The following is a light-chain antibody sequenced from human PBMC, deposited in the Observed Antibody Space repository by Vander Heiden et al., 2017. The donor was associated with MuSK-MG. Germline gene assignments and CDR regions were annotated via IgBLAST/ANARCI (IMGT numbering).Light chain of an antibody. CDR1: QSVSSY. Sequence: EIVLTQSPATLSLSPGERATLSCRASQSVSSYLAWYQQKPGQAARLLIYDASNRATGIPARISGSRSGADFTLTISSLEPEDFAVYYCQQRRNGRPVGFGGGTKVEIK. J-gene: IGKJ4*02. CDR2: DAS. CDR3: QQRRNGRPVG. V-gene: IGKV3-11*01.